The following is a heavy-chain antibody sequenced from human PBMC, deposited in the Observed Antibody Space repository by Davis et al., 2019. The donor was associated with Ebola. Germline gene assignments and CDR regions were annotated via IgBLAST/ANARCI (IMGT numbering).Heavy chain of an antibody. V-gene: IGHV3-11*06. CDR3: AKDPRHIVVVVAATHGMDV. D-gene: IGHD2-15*01. CDR1: GFTFSDYY. J-gene: IGHJ6*02. Sequence: GESLKISCAASGFTFSDYYMSWIRQAPGKGLEWVSYISSSSSYTNYADSVKGRFTISRDNSKNTLYLQMNSLRAEDTAVYYCAKDPRHIVVVVAATHGMDVWGQGTTVTVSS. CDR2: ISSSSSYT.